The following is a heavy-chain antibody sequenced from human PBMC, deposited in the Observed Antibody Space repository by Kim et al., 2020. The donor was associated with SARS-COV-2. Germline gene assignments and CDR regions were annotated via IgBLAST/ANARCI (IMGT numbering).Heavy chain of an antibody. CDR1: GGSIISGGAY. V-gene: IGHV4-31*03. J-gene: IGHJ4*02. CDR2: IYHTGST. CDR3: ARGAVSSAGGDF. D-gene: IGHD3-16*01. Sequence: SETLSLTCSVSGGSIISGGAYWNWIRQHPGRGLEWIGYIYHTGSTYSNSSLKSRVTISVDTSKNQFSLRLASVTAADTAVYYCARGAVSSAGGDFWGQGTLVTLSS.